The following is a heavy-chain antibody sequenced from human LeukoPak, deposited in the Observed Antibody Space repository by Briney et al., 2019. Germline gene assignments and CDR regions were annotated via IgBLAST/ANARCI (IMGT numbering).Heavy chain of an antibody. CDR2: ISSISSYI. V-gene: IGHV3-21*01. CDR3: ARDPSGSYYPRVSGALDI. D-gene: IGHD1-26*01. Sequence: PGGSLRLSCAASGFTFSSYSMNWVRQAPGKGLEWVSSISSISSYIYYADSVKGRFTISRDNAKNSLYLQMDSLRAEDTAVYYCARDPSGSYYPRVSGALDIWGQGTMVTVSS. J-gene: IGHJ3*02. CDR1: GFTFSSYS.